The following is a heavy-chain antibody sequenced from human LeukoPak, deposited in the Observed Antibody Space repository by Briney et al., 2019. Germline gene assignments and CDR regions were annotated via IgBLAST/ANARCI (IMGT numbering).Heavy chain of an antibody. Sequence: GGSLRLSCAASGFTFSSYSMNWVRQAPGKGLEWVSYISSSRSTIYYADSVKGRFTISRDNAKNSLYLQMNSLRAEDTAVYYCARDDYYDSSGYFDYWGQGTLVTVSS. CDR3: ARDDYYDSSGYFDY. CDR1: GFTFSSYS. J-gene: IGHJ4*02. V-gene: IGHV3-48*01. CDR2: ISSSRSTI. D-gene: IGHD3-22*01.